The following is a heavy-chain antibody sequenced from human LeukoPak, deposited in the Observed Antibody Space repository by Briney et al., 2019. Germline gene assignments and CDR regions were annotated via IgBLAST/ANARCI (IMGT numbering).Heavy chain of an antibody. Sequence: GGFLRLSCAASGFTFSSYAMSWVRQAPGEGPEWVSAISGSGGNTYYADSVKGRFTISRDNSKNTLYLQMNSLRAEDTAIYYCATHSSGWYKGVDYWGQGTLVTVSS. CDR3: ATHSSGWYKGVDY. CDR1: GFTFSSYA. CDR2: ISGSGGNT. J-gene: IGHJ4*02. D-gene: IGHD6-19*01. V-gene: IGHV3-23*01.